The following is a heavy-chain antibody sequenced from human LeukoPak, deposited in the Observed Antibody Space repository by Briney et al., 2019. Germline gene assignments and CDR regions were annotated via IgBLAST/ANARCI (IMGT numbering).Heavy chain of an antibody. Sequence: SGVSLRLSCAASGFIFTNYAMNWVRQAPGKGLEWVSGISGGGGSTYYADSVKGRFTISRDNSKNTLYLQMDSLRAEDTAVYYCAKSGDSSGYYFYYFDNWGQGTLVTVSS. D-gene: IGHD3-22*01. CDR3: AKSGDSSGYYFYYFDN. J-gene: IGHJ4*02. V-gene: IGHV3-23*01. CDR2: ISGGGGST. CDR1: GFIFTNYA.